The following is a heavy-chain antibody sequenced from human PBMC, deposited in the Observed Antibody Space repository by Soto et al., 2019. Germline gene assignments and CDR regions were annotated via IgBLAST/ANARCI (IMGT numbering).Heavy chain of an antibody. CDR3: ARTYYDILTGAPHDYYYYYYMDV. J-gene: IGHJ6*03. D-gene: IGHD3-9*01. V-gene: IGHV4-39*01. CDR2: IYYSGST. CDR1: GGTISSSSYY. Sequence: SETLSLTCTVSGGTISSSSYYWGWIRQPPGKGLEWIGSIYYSGSTYYNPSLKSRVTISVDTSKNQFSLKLSSVTAADTAVYYCARTYYDILTGAPHDYYYYYYMDVWGKGTTVTVSS.